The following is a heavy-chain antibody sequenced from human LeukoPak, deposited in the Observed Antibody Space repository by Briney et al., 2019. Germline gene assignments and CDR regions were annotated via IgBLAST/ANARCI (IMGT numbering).Heavy chain of an antibody. Sequence: PSETLSLTCAVYGGSFSGYYWSWIRQPPGKGLEWIGEINPSRNTNYNPSLKSRVTISVDTSKNQFSLKLSSVTAADTAVYYCARDLYSSRTNDAFVIWGQGTMVTVSS. D-gene: IGHD6-13*01. J-gene: IGHJ3*02. CDR2: INPSRNT. CDR3: ARDLYSSRTNDAFVI. V-gene: IGHV4-34*01. CDR1: GGSFSGYY.